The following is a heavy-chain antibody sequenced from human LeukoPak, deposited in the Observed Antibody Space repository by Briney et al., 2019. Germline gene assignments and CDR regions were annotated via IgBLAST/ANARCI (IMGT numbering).Heavy chain of an antibody. CDR3: AKDQDIVVVVAAV. D-gene: IGHD2-15*01. CDR1: GFTFSSYA. CDR2: ISGSGGST. J-gene: IGHJ4*02. Sequence: PGGSLRLSCAASGFTFSSYAMSRVRQAPGKGLEWVSAISGSGGSTYYADSVKGRFTISRDNSKNTLYLQMNSLRAEDTAVYYCAKDQDIVVVVAAVWGQGTLVTVSS. V-gene: IGHV3-23*01.